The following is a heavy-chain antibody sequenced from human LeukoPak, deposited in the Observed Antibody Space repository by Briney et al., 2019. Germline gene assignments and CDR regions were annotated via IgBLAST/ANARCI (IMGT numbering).Heavy chain of an antibody. CDR3: ARDRDIVVVPAAEDFDY. V-gene: IGHV3-7*01. Sequence: GGSLRLSCAASGFTFGNYWMSWVRQAPGEGLAWVANIKQDGSEKYYVDSVKGRFTISRDNAKNSLYLQMNSLRAEDTAVYYCARDRDIVVVPAAEDFDYWGQGTLVTVSS. J-gene: IGHJ4*02. CDR2: IKQDGSEK. CDR1: GFTFGNYW. D-gene: IGHD2-2*01.